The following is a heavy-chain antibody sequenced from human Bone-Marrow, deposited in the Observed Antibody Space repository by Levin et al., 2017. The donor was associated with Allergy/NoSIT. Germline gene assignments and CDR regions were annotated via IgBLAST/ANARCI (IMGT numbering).Heavy chain of an antibody. V-gene: IGHV3-33*01. CDR1: GFTFSSYG. D-gene: IGHD6-19*01. Sequence: GESLKISCAASGFTFSSYGMHWVRQAPGKGLEWVAVIWYDGSNKYYADSVKGRFTISRDNSKNTLYLQMNSLRAEDTAVYYCARDVPPIAVAGTPTFDYWGQGTLVTVSS. CDR2: IWYDGSNK. CDR3: ARDVPPIAVAGTPTFDY. J-gene: IGHJ4*02.